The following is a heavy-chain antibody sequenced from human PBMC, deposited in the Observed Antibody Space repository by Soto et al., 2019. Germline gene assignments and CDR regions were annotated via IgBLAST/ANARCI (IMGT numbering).Heavy chain of an antibody. CDR2: IYYSGST. CDR1: GGSISSYY. Sequence: SETLSLTCTVSGGSISSYYGSWIRQHPGKGLEWIGYIYYSGSTNYNPSLKSRVTISVDMSKNQFSLKLSSVTAADTAVYYCARTPPFWSGSTGLDYWGQGTLVTVSS. D-gene: IGHD3-3*01. V-gene: IGHV4-59*08. J-gene: IGHJ4*02. CDR3: ARTPPFWSGSTGLDY.